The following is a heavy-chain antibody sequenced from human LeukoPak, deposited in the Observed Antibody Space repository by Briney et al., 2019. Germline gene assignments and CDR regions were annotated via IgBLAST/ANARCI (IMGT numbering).Heavy chain of an antibody. V-gene: IGHV3-7*01. D-gene: IGHD3-22*01. CDR2: IKRDGSEK. CDR3: AREFPYYYDASGYHLDY. J-gene: IGHJ4*02. Sequence: PGGALRLSCPASGFTFSTYWMSWVRQAPGKGLEWVANIKRDGSEKYYVDSVKGRFTISRDNAKNSLYLQMNILSAEDTAVYYCAREFPYYYDASGYHLDYWGQGTLVTVSS. CDR1: GFTFSTYW.